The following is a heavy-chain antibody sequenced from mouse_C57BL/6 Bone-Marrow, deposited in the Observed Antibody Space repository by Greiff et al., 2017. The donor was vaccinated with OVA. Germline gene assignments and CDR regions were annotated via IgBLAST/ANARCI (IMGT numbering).Heavy chain of an antibody. CDR2: INPNNGGT. Sequence: VQLQQSGPELVKPGASVKISCKASGYTFTDYYMNWVKQSHGKSLEWIGDINPNNGGTSYNQKFKGKATLTVDKSSSTAYMELRSLTSEDSAVYYCARKGWGNYYFDYWGQGTTRTVSS. J-gene: IGHJ2*01. CDR3: ARKGWGNYYFDY. V-gene: IGHV1-26*01. CDR1: GYTFTDYY. D-gene: IGHD2-1*01.